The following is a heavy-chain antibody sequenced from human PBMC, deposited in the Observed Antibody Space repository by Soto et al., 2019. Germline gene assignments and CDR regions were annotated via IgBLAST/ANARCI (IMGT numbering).Heavy chain of an antibody. Sequence: EVQVLESGGGLVQPGGSLRLSCAVSGLTFSSYGMSWVRQAPGKVLEWVSTISASGGSTYYADSVKGRFTISRDNSKNTLSVQMNSLRADDTAIYYCATYPGHSNGWYAYYFDYWGPGTLVTVSS. CDR3: ATYPGHSNGWYAYYFDY. D-gene: IGHD6-19*01. CDR2: ISASGGST. V-gene: IGHV3-23*01. CDR1: GLTFSSYG. J-gene: IGHJ4*02.